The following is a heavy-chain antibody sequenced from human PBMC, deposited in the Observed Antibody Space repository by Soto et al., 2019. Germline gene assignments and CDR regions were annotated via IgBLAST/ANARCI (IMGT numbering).Heavy chain of an antibody. CDR3: AKDHMSIVATNYYYYYGMDV. Sequence: GGSLRLSCAASGFTFSSYGMHWVRQAPGKGLEWVAVISYDGSNKYYADSVKGRFTISRDNSKNTLYLQMNSLRAEDTAVYYCAKDHMSIVATNYYYYYGMDVWGQGTTVTVSS. D-gene: IGHD5-12*01. CDR1: GFTFSSYG. J-gene: IGHJ6*02. CDR2: ISYDGSNK. V-gene: IGHV3-30*18.